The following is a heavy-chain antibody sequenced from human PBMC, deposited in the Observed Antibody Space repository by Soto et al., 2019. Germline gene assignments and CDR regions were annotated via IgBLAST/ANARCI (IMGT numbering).Heavy chain of an antibody. Sequence: SVKASCKASVGTFDTYTFAWVRQAPGQGLEWMGGIIPIFNTATYAQNFRDRVTITADESTRTAYMELSSLRSEDTAMYYCARRGDEIYLNAFDIWGQGAMVTVSS. J-gene: IGHJ3*02. CDR2: IIPIFNTA. CDR3: ARRGDEIYLNAFDI. V-gene: IGHV1-69*13. D-gene: IGHD2-2*02. CDR1: VGTFDTYT.